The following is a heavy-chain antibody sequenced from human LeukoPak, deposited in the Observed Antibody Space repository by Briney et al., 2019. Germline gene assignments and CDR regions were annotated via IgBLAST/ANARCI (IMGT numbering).Heavy chain of an antibody. CDR3: ARVSLWFGELLYYYYYMDV. Sequence: GGSLRLSCEASGFIFSIYWMNWVRQAPGKGLEWVANIKEDGSEKYYVDSVKGRFTISRDNAKNSLYLQMNSLRAEDTAVYYCARVSLWFGELLYYYYYMDVWGKGTTVTISS. CDR1: GFIFSIYW. D-gene: IGHD3-10*01. J-gene: IGHJ6*03. V-gene: IGHV3-7*01. CDR2: IKEDGSEK.